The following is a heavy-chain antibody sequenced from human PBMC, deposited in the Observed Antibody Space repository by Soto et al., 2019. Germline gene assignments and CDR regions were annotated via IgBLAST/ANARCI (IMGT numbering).Heavy chain of an antibody. D-gene: IGHD3-3*01. J-gene: IGHJ5*02. CDR1: GYTLTELS. CDR3: ATFWGESMVCDFWSGYYRRWFDP. Sequence: ASVKVSCKVSGYTLTELSMHWVRQAPGKGLEWMGGFYPVDGETIYAQKFQGRVTMTEDTSTYTAYMELSSLRSEDTAVYYCATFWGESMVCDFWSGYYRRWFDPWGQGTLVTVSS. CDR2: FYPVDGET. V-gene: IGHV1-24*01.